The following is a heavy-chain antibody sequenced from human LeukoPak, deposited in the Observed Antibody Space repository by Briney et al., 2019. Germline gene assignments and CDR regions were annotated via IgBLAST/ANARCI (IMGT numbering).Heavy chain of an antibody. CDR2: IYTSGST. Sequence: SETLSLTCTVSGGSISSGNYYWSWIRQPAGKGLEWIGRIYTSGSTNYNPSLKSRVTISVDTSKNQFSLKLSSVTAADTAVYYCASITTGTTGLDYWGQGTLVTVSS. D-gene: IGHD1-1*01. V-gene: IGHV4-61*02. CDR1: GGSISSGNYY. J-gene: IGHJ4*02. CDR3: ASITTGTTGLDY.